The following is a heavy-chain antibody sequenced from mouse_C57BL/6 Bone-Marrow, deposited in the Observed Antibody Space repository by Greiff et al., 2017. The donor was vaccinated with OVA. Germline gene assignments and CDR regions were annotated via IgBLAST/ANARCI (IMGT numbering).Heavy chain of an antibody. CDR1: GYTFTSYW. CDR2: IYPSDSET. V-gene: IGHV1-61*01. J-gene: IGHJ2*01. D-gene: IGHD2-3*01. Sequence: VQLQQPGAELVRPGSSVKLSCKASGYTFTSYWMDWVKQRPGQGLEWIGNIYPSDSETHYNQKFKDKATLTVDKSSSTAYMQLSSLTSEDSAVYYCARVPLYDGYYAYFDYWGQGTTLTVSS. CDR3: ARVPLYDGYYAYFDY.